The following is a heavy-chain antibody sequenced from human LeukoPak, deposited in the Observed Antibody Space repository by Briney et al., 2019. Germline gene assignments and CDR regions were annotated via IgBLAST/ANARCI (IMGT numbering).Heavy chain of an antibody. V-gene: IGHV3-23*01. CDR2: ISGSGGSR. J-gene: IGHJ4*02. Sequence: GGSLRLSCAASGFSFSSYAMSWVRQAPGKGLEWVSAISGSGGSRYYADSVKGRFTISRDNSKNTLYLQMNSLRAEDTAVYYCAKDQQSLGITIFGVVAYSFDYWGQGTLVTVSS. D-gene: IGHD3-3*01. CDR3: AKDQQSLGITIFGVVAYSFDY. CDR1: GFSFSSYA.